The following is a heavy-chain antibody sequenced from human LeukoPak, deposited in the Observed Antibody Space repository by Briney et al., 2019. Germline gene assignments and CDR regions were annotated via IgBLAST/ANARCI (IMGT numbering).Heavy chain of an antibody. D-gene: IGHD2-21*02. CDR3: ASVGSFCWGDCQQSRDY. Sequence: GGSLRLSCAASGFTFSSYAMQWVRQAPGKGLEGGVVISYDGSNKYYADSVKGRFTISRDNSKHTLYLQMNSLRAEDTAVYYCASVGSFCWGDCQQSRDYWGQETLVTVPS. CDR1: GFTFSSYA. J-gene: IGHJ4*02. CDR2: ISYDGSNK. V-gene: IGHV3-30-3*01.